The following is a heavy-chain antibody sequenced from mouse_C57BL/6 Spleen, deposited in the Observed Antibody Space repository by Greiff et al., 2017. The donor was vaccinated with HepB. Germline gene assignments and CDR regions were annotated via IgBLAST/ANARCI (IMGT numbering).Heavy chain of an antibody. CDR3: ARHTVTD. D-gene: IGHD2-2*01. Sequence: EVQLQQSGPELVKPGASVKISCKASGYTFTDYYMNWVKQSHGKSLEWIGDINPNNGGTSYNQKFKGKATLTVDKSSSTAYMELRSLTSEDSAVYYCARHTVTDWGQGTTLTVSS. V-gene: IGHV1-26*01. CDR1: GYTFTDYY. J-gene: IGHJ2*01. CDR2: INPNNGGT.